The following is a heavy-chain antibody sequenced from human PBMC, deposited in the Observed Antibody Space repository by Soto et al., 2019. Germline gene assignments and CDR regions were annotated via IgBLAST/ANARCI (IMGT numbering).Heavy chain of an antibody. CDR1: GFTFGDSY. D-gene: IGHD2-15*01. CDR2: ISPGSRYP. CDR3: VRGGGGGLFDP. Sequence: GGSLRVSCAGSGFTFGDSYMSWIRQAPGKGLEWLSYISPGSRYPAYADSVKGRFTISRDNAKRSLYLQMMSLTAEDTAIYYCVRGGGGGLFDPWGQGTMVTVSS. J-gene: IGHJ5*02. V-gene: IGHV3-11*06.